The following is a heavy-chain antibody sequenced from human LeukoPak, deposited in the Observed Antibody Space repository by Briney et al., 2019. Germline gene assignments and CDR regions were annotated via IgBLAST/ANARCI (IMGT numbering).Heavy chain of an antibody. CDR3: ARGGPWDLPVGKFDY. J-gene: IGHJ4*02. Sequence: PSQTFSLTCAISGDSVSSNSAAWNWIRQSPSRGLEWLGRTYYKSKWYKDYAGSVNSRITINPDTSKNKFSLQLNSVTPEDTAVYYCARGGPWDLPVGKFDYWGQGTLVTVSS. D-gene: IGHD1-26*01. CDR1: GDSVSSNSAA. V-gene: IGHV6-1*01. CDR2: TYYKSKWYK.